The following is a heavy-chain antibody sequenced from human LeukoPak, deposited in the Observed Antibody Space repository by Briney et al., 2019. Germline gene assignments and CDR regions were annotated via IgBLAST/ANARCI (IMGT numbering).Heavy chain of an antibody. J-gene: IGHJ3*02. CDR1: GGTFSSYA. V-gene: IGHV1-69*06. Sequence: GASVKVSCKASGGTFSSYAISWVRQAPGQGLEWMGGIIPIFGTANYAQKFQGRVTITADKSTSTAYMELSSLRSEDTAVYYCARDLSGYYPDAFDIWGQGTMVTVSS. CDR2: IIPIFGTA. CDR3: ARDLSGYYPDAFDI. D-gene: IGHD3-22*01.